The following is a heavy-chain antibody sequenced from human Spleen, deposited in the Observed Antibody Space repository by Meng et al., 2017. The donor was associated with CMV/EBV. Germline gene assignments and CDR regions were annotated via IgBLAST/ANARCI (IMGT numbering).Heavy chain of an antibody. Sequence: LSCAVYGGSFSGYYWSWIRQPPGKGLEWIGEINHSGSTNYNPSLKSRVTISVDTSKNQFSLKLSSVTAADTAVYYCARGHSVYDFWSGYYRRGVHYFDYWGQGTLVTVSS. V-gene: IGHV4-34*01. CDR2: INHSGST. D-gene: IGHD3-3*01. CDR1: GGSFSGYY. J-gene: IGHJ4*02. CDR3: ARGHSVYDFWSGYYRRGVHYFDY.